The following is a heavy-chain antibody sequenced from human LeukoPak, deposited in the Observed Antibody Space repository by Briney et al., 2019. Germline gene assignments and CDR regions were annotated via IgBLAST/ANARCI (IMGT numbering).Heavy chain of an antibody. CDR2: ISTSSSYI. J-gene: IGHJ6*03. V-gene: IGHV3-21*01. Sequence: GGSLRLSCAASGFTFSSYSMNWVRQAPGKGLEWVSSISTSSSYIYYADSVKGRITISRDNAKNSLYLQMNSLRAEDTAVYYCARDEIVATTKANYYYYMDVWGKGTTVTISS. CDR3: ARDEIVATTKANYYYYMDV. CDR1: GFTFSSYS. D-gene: IGHD5-12*01.